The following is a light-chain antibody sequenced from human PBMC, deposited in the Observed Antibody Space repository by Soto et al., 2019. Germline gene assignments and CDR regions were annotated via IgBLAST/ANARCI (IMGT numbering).Light chain of an antibody. Sequence: EIVLTQSPGTLSLSPGERATLSCRASQSVSSSYLAWYQQKPGQAPRLLIYGASSRATGIPDRFSGSGSGTAFTLTISRLEPEDFAVYYCQQYGSSPLWTFGQGTQVEIK. CDR2: GAS. CDR1: QSVSSSY. J-gene: IGKJ1*01. CDR3: QQYGSSPLWT. V-gene: IGKV3-20*01.